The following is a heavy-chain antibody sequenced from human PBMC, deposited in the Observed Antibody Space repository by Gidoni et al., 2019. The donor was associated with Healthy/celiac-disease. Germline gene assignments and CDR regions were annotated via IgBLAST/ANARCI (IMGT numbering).Heavy chain of an antibody. CDR3: AKRVVLMVYAINSYGMDV. D-gene: IGHD2-8*01. CDR2: ISGSGGST. V-gene: IGHV3-23*01. J-gene: IGHJ6*02. Sequence: EVQLLESGGGLVQPGGSLRLSCAASGFTFSSYARSWVRQAPGKGLEWVSAISGSGGSTYYADSVKGRFTISRDNSKNTLYLQMNSLRAEDTAVYYCAKRVVLMVYAINSYGMDVWGQGTTVTVSS. CDR1: GFTFSSYA.